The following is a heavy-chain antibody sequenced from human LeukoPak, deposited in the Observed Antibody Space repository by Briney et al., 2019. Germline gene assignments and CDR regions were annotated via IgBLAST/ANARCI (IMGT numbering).Heavy chain of an antibody. V-gene: IGHV1-2*02. CDR3: ARTLLGHFYDGSGYFFDF. CDR2: INPNSVST. CDR1: GYTFTDYY. D-gene: IGHD3-22*01. Sequence: GASLKLSCTASGYTFTDYYIHWVRQAPGQGLQWMACINPNSVSTYNTQTFKARVTITRDSSTAYMELSRLKSDDTAVYFCARTLLGHFYDGSGYFFDFWGQGTLVTVSS. J-gene: IGHJ4*02.